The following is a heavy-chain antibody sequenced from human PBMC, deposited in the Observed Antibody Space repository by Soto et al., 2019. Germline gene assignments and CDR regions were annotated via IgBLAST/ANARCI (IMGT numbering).Heavy chain of an antibody. CDR2: ISPNGQGI. Sequence: EVKLLESGGGLVQPGGSLRLSCGVSGFTVTSNGVSWVRQAPGKGLEWVSAISPNGQGIWYADSVKGRFTISRDISRNTVFLQMDSLRAEDTAVYYCASTTVWKDAFEIWGQGTLVSVSS. V-gene: IGHV3-23*01. D-gene: IGHD3-16*01. CDR3: ASTTVWKDAFEI. CDR1: GFTVTSNG. J-gene: IGHJ3*02.